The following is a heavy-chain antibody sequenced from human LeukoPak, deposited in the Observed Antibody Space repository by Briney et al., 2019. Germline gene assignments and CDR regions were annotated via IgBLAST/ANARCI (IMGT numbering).Heavy chain of an antibody. J-gene: IGHJ4*02. CDR3: ARGAGSGSPGSDFDY. V-gene: IGHV3-30*04. CDR1: GFTFSSYA. CDR2: ISYDGSKK. Sequence: PGRSLRLSCAASGFTFSSYAMHWVRQAPGKGLEWVAVISYDGSKKYYADSVKGRFTISRDNSKNTLYLQMNSLRAEDTAVYYCARGAGSGSPGSDFDYWGQGTLVTVSS. D-gene: IGHD3-10*01.